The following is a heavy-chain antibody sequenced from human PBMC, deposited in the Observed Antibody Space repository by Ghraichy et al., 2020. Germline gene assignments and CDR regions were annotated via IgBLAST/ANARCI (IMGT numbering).Heavy chain of an antibody. Sequence: GESLNISCAASGFTFSSYEMNWVRQAPGKAPEWLAYISNGGSSVYYAASVRGRFTISRDDAENSLFLQMDRLRAEDTAVYYCARGPWIHLSLPLFFDFWGQGALVTVSS. J-gene: IGHJ4*02. V-gene: IGHV3-48*03. CDR2: ISNGGSSV. CDR1: GFTFSSYE. CDR3: ARGPWIHLSLPLFFDF. D-gene: IGHD5-18*01.